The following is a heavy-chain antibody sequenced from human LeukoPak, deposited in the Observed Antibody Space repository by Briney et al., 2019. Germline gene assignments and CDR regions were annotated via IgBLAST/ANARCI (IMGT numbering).Heavy chain of an antibody. V-gene: IGHV3-23*01. J-gene: IGHJ4*02. D-gene: IGHD3-22*01. Sequence: GGSLRLSCAASGFTVSSNYMHWVRQAPGKGLEWVSAISGSGGSTYYADSVKGRFTISRDNSKNTLYLQMNSLRAEDTAVYYCAKEGAMIVVVNYYFDYWGQGTLVTVSS. CDR1: GFTVSSNY. CDR3: AKEGAMIVVVNYYFDY. CDR2: ISGSGGST.